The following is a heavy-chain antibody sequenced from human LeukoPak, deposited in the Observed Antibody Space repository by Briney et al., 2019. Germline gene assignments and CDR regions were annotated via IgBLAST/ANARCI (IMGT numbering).Heavy chain of an antibody. CDR3: VRDLRESDF. Sequence: PGGSLRFSCAASGFTFSSYWMHWVRQAPGKGLVWVSRINPDGSTTNYADSVQGRFTISRDNAKNMLYLQMNSLRAEDTAVYYCVRDLRESDFWGQGTLVTVSS. CDR1: GFTFSSYW. V-gene: IGHV3-74*01. CDR2: INPDGSTT. J-gene: IGHJ4*02.